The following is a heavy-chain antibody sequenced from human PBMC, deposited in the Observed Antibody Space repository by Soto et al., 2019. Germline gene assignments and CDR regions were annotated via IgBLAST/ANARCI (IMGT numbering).Heavy chain of an antibody. CDR1: GGSISSSSYY. CDR3: ARHERGYSSRWYPYNWFDP. J-gene: IGHJ5*02. D-gene: IGHD6-13*01. CDR2: IYYSGST. Sequence: SETLSLTCTVSGGSISSSSYYWGWIRQPPGKGLEWIGSIYYSGSTYYNPSLKSRVTISVDTSKNQFSLKLSSVTAADTAVYYCARHERGYSSRWYPYNWFDPWGQGTLVTVSS. V-gene: IGHV4-39*01.